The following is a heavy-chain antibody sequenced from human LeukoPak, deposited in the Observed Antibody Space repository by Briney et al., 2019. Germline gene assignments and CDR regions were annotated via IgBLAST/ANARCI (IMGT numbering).Heavy chain of an antibody. V-gene: IGHV3-23*01. Sequence: GGSLRLSCAASGFIFSNYAMSWVRQAPGKGLEWVSVIGGSDGRTYYADSVKGRFTISRDNSKNTLYLHMNILRAEDTAVYFCAKQGYTTSWLYFDSWGQGALVTVSS. J-gene: IGHJ4*02. CDR3: AKQGYTTSWLYFDS. CDR2: IGGSDGRT. D-gene: IGHD2-2*01. CDR1: GFIFSNYA.